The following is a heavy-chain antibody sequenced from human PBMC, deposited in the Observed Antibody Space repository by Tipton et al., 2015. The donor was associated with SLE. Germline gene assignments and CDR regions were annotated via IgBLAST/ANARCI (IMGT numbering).Heavy chain of an antibody. CDR3: TTDPATTRAFDI. J-gene: IGHJ3*02. CDR1: GFTFSNAW. Sequence: SLRFSCAASGFTFSNAWMSWVRQAPGKGLEWVGRIKSKTDGGTTDYAAPVKGRFTISRDDSKNTLYLQMNSLKTEDTAVYYCTTDPATTRAFDIWGQGTMVTVSS. CDR2: IKSKTDGGTT. D-gene: IGHD2-15*01. V-gene: IGHV3-15*01.